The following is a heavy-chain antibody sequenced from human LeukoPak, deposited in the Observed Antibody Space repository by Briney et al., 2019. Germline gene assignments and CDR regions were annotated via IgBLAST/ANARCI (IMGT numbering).Heavy chain of an antibody. CDR2: INTKTGRT. CDR3: ARADFIDAGPYLIGP. CDR1: GYSFTDYY. J-gene: IGHJ5*02. Sequence: VASVRVSCKTSGYSFTDYYIHWVRQAPGQGLERMAWINTKTGRTSSARKFQGRVTMTRDPSITTVYMDMAWLTSDDTAIYFCARADFIDAGPYLIGPWGQGTLVTVSS. D-gene: IGHD3-3*01. V-gene: IGHV1-2*02.